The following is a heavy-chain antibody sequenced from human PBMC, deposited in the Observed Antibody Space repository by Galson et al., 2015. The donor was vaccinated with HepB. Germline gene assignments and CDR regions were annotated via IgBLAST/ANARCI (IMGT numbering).Heavy chain of an antibody. D-gene: IGHD4/OR15-4a*01. CDR2: IYYGGRT. V-gene: IGHV4-39*01. CDR3: ARHNGDNFHYAMDV. CDR1: GVSISGSQYY. Sequence: ETLSLTCTVSGVSISGSQYYWGWIRQSPKKGLEWIGSIYYGGRTYFSPSLQSRAAMSVDASKNQLSLTLSSVTAADTALYYCARHNGDNFHYAMDVWGQGTTVTVSS. J-gene: IGHJ6*02.